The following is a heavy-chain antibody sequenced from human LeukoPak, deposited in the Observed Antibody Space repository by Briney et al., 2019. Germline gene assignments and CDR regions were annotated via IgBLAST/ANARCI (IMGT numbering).Heavy chain of an antibody. D-gene: IGHD3-10*01. CDR1: GFTVSSNY. Sequence: GGSLRLSCAASGFTVSSNYMSWVRQAPGKGLEWVSVIYSGGSTYYADSVKGRFTISRDNSKNTLYLQMNSLRAEDTAVYYCARDRTLYGSGSYEVWGQGTLVTVSS. CDR2: IYSGGST. CDR3: ARDRTLYGSGSYEV. J-gene: IGHJ4*02. V-gene: IGHV3-53*01.